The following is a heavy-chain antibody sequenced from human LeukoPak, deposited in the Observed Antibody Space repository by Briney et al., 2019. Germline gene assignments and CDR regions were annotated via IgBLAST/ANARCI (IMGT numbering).Heavy chain of an antibody. J-gene: IGHJ4*02. CDR3: EAGSSSVDY. D-gene: IGHD6-6*01. CDR2: ISYDGSNK. CDR1: GFTFSSYA. Sequence: GGSLRLSCAASGFTFSSYAMHWVRQAPGKGLEWVAVISYDGSNKYYADSVKGRSTISRDNSKNTLYLQMNSLRAEDTAVYYCEAGSSSVDYWGQGTLVTVSS. V-gene: IGHV3-30-3*01.